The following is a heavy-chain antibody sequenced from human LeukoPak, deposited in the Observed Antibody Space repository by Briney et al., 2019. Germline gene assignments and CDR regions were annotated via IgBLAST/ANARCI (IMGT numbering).Heavy chain of an antibody. V-gene: IGHV1-69*04. CDR2: IIPILGIA. D-gene: IGHD3-3*01. Sequence: GSSVKVSCKASGGTFSSYAISWVRQAPGQGLVWMGRIIPILGIANYAQKFQGRVTITADKSTSTAYMELSSLRSEDTAVYYCARAPSFWSGYLDYWGQGTLVTVSS. CDR1: GGTFSSYA. J-gene: IGHJ4*02. CDR3: ARAPSFWSGYLDY.